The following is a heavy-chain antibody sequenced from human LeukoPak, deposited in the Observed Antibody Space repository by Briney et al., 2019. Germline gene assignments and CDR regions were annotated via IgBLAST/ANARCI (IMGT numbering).Heavy chain of an antibody. Sequence: GGSLRLSCAASGFTFSNAWMSWVRQAPGKGLEWVGRIKSKVDDGTTDYAAPVKGRFTISRDDSKNILYLQMNSLKTEDTAVYYCTTGERRFDSSGYYPYYFDYWGQGTLVTVSS. CDR3: TTGERRFDSSGYYPYYFDY. D-gene: IGHD3-22*01. CDR1: GFTFSNAW. V-gene: IGHV3-15*01. CDR2: IKSKVDDGTT. J-gene: IGHJ4*02.